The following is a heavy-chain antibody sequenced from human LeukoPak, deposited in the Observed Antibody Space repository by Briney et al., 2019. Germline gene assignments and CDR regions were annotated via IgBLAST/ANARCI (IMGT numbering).Heavy chain of an antibody. CDR2: VDLLGRT. Sequence: SETLSLTCGVSVGSLSNTNWWTWVRQPPGKGLEWIGEVDLLGRTNYNPSLKSRVAISVDKSENHISLWLTSVTAADTAVYYCAREGGPYRPLDYSGQGTLVTVSS. CDR1: VGSLSNTNW. J-gene: IGHJ4*02. CDR3: AREGGPYRPLDY. V-gene: IGHV4-4*02.